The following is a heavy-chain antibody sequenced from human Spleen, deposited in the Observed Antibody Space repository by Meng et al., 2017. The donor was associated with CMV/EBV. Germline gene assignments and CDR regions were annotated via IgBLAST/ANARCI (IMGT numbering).Heavy chain of an antibody. D-gene: IGHD3-3*01. CDR1: ISSRNYY. CDR3: ARAFDFWSGYYAGSSWFDP. J-gene: IGHJ5*02. V-gene: IGHV4-39*07. Sequence: ISSRNYYWGWIRQSPGKGLEWIGNIYYNGDNYFNPSLKSRVTMSVDTSKNQFSLKLNSVTAADTAIYYCARAFDFWSGYYAGSSWFDPWGQGILVTVSS. CDR2: IYYNGDN.